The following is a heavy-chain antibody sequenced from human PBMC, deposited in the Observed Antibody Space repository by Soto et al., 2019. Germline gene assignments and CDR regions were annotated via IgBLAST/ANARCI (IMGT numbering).Heavy chain of an antibody. CDR2: VWSDGTNT. Sequence: PVGSLRLSCAASGFPFRSYAMHWVRQAPGKGLEWVAAVWSDGTNTYYADSVQGRFTIARDNSKNTLYLEMNSLRGEDTAVYYCARALTVTDYFDYWGQGALVTVSS. V-gene: IGHV3-33*01. J-gene: IGHJ4*02. CDR1: GFPFRSYA. CDR3: ARALTVTDYFDY. D-gene: IGHD4-17*01.